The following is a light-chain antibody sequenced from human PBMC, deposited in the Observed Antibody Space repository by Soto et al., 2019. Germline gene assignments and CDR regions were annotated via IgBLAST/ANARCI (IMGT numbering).Light chain of an antibody. CDR2: KAS. CDR1: QTISSW. Sequence: EIQMTQSPSTLSGSVGDRVTITCRASQTISSWLAWYQQKPGKAPKXLIYKASSLESGVPSRFSGSGSGTELTITISSLQPDDGETYDGQQYNSYPWTFGQGTKVDI. V-gene: IGKV1-5*03. CDR3: QQYNSYPWT. J-gene: IGKJ1*01.